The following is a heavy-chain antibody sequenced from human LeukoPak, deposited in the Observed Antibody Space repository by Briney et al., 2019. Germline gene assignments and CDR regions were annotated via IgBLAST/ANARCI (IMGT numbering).Heavy chain of an antibody. V-gene: IGHV4-34*01. Sequence: SETLSLTCAVYGGSFSGYYWSWIRQPPGKGLEWIGEINHSGSTNYNPSLKSRVTISVDTSKNQFSLKLSSVTAADTAVYYCAREDGDYKYFDYWGQGTLVTVSS. D-gene: IGHD4-17*01. CDR2: INHSGST. J-gene: IGHJ4*02. CDR3: AREDGDYKYFDY. CDR1: GGSFSGYY.